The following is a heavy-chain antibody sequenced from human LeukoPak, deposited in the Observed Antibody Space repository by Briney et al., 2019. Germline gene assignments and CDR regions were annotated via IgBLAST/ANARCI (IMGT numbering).Heavy chain of an antibody. D-gene: IGHD4-17*01. Sequence: GRSLRLSCAASGFTFSSYGMHWVRQAPGKGLEWVAVISYDGGNKYYADSVKGRFTISRDNSKNTLYLQMNSLRAEDTAVYYCAKAVGDYGIDYWGQGTLVTVSS. V-gene: IGHV3-30*18. CDR1: GFTFSSYG. J-gene: IGHJ4*02. CDR3: AKAVGDYGIDY. CDR2: ISYDGGNK.